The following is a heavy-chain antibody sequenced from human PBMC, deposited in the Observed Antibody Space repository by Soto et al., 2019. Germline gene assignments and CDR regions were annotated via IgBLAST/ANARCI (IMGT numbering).Heavy chain of an antibody. V-gene: IGHV3-23*01. D-gene: IGHD6-13*01. CDR2: ISDNGGST. CDR3: ARDFAGSSSWHY. Sequence: GESLKISCAASGFTFSSAAMSWVRQAPGKGLEWVSLISDNGGSTYYVDSVKGQFTISRDNSKNTLYLQMNSLRAEDTAVYYCARDFAGSSSWHYWGQGTLVTVSS. J-gene: IGHJ4*02. CDR1: GFTFSSAA.